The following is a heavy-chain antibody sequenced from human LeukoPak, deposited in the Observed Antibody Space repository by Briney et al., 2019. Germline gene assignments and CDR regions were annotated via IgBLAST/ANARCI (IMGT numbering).Heavy chain of an antibody. J-gene: IGHJ4*02. CDR2: TYYRSKWNN. V-gene: IGHV6-1*01. Sequence: SQTLSLTCAISGDSVSSYGFAWSWIRQSPSRGLEWLGRTYYRSKWNNDYAVSVKSRITINPDTSKNQFSLQLNSVTPEDTAVYYCARASLQSVYFDCWGQGTLVTVSS. CDR1: GDSVSSYGFA. CDR3: ARASLQSVYFDC.